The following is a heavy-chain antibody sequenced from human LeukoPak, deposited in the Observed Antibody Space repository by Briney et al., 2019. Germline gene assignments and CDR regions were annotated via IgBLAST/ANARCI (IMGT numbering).Heavy chain of an antibody. CDR3: ARAHYNWNEPPFDH. J-gene: IGHJ4*02. D-gene: IGHD1-20*01. CDR1: GFFFSSYG. Sequence: GGSLRLFCAASGFFFSSYGMHWVRQAPGKGLEWVALIWYDGTNKYYTDSVKGRFTISRDNSNNTLYLEMSSLRAEDTAVYYCARAHYNWNEPPFDHWGQGVLVTVSS. V-gene: IGHV3-33*01. CDR2: IWYDGTNK.